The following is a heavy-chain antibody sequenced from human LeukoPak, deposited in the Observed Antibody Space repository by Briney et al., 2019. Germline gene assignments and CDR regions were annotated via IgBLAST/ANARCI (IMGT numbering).Heavy chain of an antibody. CDR3: ARVSSGWFYYFDY. D-gene: IGHD6-19*01. J-gene: IGHJ4*02. V-gene: IGHV3-48*02. Sequence: PGGSLRLSCAASGFTFSSYSMNWVRQAPGKGLEWVSYISSSSNTIYYADSVKGRFTISRDNAKNSLFLQMNSLRDEDTAVYYCARVSSGWFYYFDYWGQGTLVTVSS. CDR1: GFTFSSYS. CDR2: ISSSSNTI.